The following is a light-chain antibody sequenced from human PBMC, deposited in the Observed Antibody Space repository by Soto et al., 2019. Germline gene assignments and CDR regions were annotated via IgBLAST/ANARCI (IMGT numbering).Light chain of an antibody. CDR2: EVS. CDR1: SSDVGGYNY. J-gene: IGLJ2*01. Sequence: QSALTQPASVSGSPGQSITISCTGTSSDVGGYNYVSWYQQHPGKAPKLMIYEVSNRPSGVSNRFPGSKSGNTASLTISGLQAEDEADYYCSSYTRNSTLVFGGGTKVTVL. CDR3: SSYTRNSTLV. V-gene: IGLV2-14*01.